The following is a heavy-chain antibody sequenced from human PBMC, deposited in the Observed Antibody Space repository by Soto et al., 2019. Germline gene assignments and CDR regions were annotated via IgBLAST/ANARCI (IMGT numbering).Heavy chain of an antibody. CDR3: ARDSGAWAKDY. D-gene: IGHD3-10*01. Sequence: SETLSLTCAVSGYSISSGYYWGWIRQPPGKGLEWIGSIYHSGSTYYNPSLKSRVTISVDTSKNQFSLKLSSVTAADTAVYYCARDSGAWAKDYWGQGTLVTVSS. CDR2: IYHSGST. V-gene: IGHV4-38-2*02. CDR1: GYSISSGYY. J-gene: IGHJ4*02.